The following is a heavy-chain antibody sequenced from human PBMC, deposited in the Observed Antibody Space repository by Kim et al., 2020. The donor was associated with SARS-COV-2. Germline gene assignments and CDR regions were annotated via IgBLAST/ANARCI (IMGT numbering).Heavy chain of an antibody. CDR2: IYYSGST. Sequence: SETLSLTCTVSGGSISSSSYYWGWIRQPPGKGLEWIGSIYYSGSTYYNPSLKSRVTISVDTSKNQFSLKLSSVTAADTAVYYCARGRGYFDYWGQGTLVTVSS. J-gene: IGHJ4*02. CDR1: GGSISSSSYY. CDR3: ARGRGYFDY. V-gene: IGHV4-39*07.